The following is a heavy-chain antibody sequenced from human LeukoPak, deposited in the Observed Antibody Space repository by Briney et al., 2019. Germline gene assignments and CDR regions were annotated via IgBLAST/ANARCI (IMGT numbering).Heavy chain of an antibody. CDR2: INWNGGST. D-gene: IGHD3-22*01. J-gene: IGHJ3*02. Sequence: GGSLRLSCAASGFTFDDYGMSWVRQAPGKGLEWVSGINWNGGSTGYADSVKGRFTISRDNAKNSLYLQMNSLRAEDTALYYCARGDITMIVVVVDDDAFDIWGQGTMVTVSS. CDR3: ARGDITMIVVVVDDDAFDI. CDR1: GFTFDDYG. V-gene: IGHV3-20*04.